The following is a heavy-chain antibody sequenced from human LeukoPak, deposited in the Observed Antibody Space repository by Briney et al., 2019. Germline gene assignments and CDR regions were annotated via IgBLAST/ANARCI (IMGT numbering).Heavy chain of an antibody. D-gene: IGHD4-17*01. CDR2: MNPNNGRT. CDR3: ARGHAKAYGDLQIDWFDP. CDR1: GYTFITYD. V-gene: IGHV1-8*01. Sequence: GAPVKVSCKASGYTFITYDINWVRQGTGQGLEWMGWMNPNNGRTGYAQKFQGRVSMTRDTSTSTAYMELSSLKSEDTAVYYCARGHAKAYGDLQIDWFDPWGQGTLVTVSS. J-gene: IGHJ5*02.